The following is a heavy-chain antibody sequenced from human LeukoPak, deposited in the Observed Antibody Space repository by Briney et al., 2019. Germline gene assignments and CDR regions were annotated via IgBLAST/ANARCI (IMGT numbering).Heavy chain of an antibody. CDR2: IIPIFGTA. D-gene: IGHD2-2*01. V-gene: IGHV1-69*13. CDR1: GGTFSSYA. Sequence: ASVKVSCKASGGTFSSYAISWVRQAPGQGLEWMGGIIPIFGTANYAQKFQGRVTITADESTSTAYMELSSLRSEDTAVYYCARDLDGPAAIWGQGTLVTVSS. J-gene: IGHJ4*02. CDR3: ARDLDGPAAI.